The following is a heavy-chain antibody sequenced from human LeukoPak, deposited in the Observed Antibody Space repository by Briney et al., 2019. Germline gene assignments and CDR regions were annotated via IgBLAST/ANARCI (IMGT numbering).Heavy chain of an antibody. CDR2: FGTRSTSI. V-gene: IGHV3-21*01. D-gene: IGHD2-21*02. Sequence: PGGSLRLSCTASGFTFSGYSMNWIRQAPGKGLEWVSSFGTRSTSIYHAGSVKGRFAISRDNAKNTLFLQMNRLTIEDTAIYFCARDGRPLARVTASCFDSWGQGTLVTVS. CDR3: ARDGRPLARVTASCFDS. J-gene: IGHJ4*02. CDR1: GFTFSGYS.